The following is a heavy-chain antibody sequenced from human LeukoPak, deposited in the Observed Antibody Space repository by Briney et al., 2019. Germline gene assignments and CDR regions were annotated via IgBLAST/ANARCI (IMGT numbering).Heavy chain of an antibody. V-gene: IGHV4-34*01. J-gene: IGHJ4*02. CDR1: GGSFSGYY. Sequence: SETLSLTCAVYGGSFSGYYWSWIRQPPGKGLEWIGEINHSGSTNYNLSLKSRVTIPVDTSKNQFSLKLSSVTAADTAVYYCARGSPRIVVVPAAIDYWGQGTLVTVSS. CDR2: INHSGST. D-gene: IGHD2-2*01. CDR3: ARGSPRIVVVPAAIDY.